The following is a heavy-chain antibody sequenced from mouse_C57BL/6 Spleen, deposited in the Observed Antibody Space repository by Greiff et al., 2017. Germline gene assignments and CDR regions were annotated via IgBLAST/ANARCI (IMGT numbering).Heavy chain of an antibody. J-gene: IGHJ1*03. CDR3: ARRGGSTPRYFDV. Sequence: QVQLKQPGAELVRPGSSVKLSCKASGYTFTSYWMDWVKQRPGQGLEWIGNIYPSDSETHYNQKFKDKATLTVDKSSSTAYMQLSSLTSEDSAVYYCARRGGSTPRYFDVWGTGTTVTVSS. CDR2: IYPSDSET. V-gene: IGHV1-61*01. CDR1: GYTFTSYW.